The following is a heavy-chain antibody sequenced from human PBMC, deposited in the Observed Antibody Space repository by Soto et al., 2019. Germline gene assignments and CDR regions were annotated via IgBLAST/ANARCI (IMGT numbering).Heavy chain of an antibody. CDR2: IIPILGIA. V-gene: IGHV1-69*02. Sequence: QVQLVQSGAEVKKPGSSVKVSCKASGGTFSSYTISWVRQAPGQGLEWMGRIIPILGIANYAQKFQGRVTITADKSTGTAYMELSSLRSEDTAVYYCASNFGRYCSGGSCYSGFWGQGTLVTVSS. D-gene: IGHD2-15*01. J-gene: IGHJ4*02. CDR1: GGTFSSYT. CDR3: ASNFGRYCSGGSCYSGF.